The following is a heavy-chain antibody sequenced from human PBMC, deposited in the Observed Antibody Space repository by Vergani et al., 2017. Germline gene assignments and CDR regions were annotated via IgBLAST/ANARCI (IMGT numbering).Heavy chain of an antibody. V-gene: IGHV4-59*04. CDR2: IYYSGST. D-gene: IGHD3-22*01. J-gene: IGHJ3*02. CDR3: ARPNYYDSSGRAFDI. Sequence: QVQLQESGPGLVKPSETLSLTCTVSGGSISSYYWSWIRQPPGKGLEWIGYIYYSGSTYYNPSLKSRVTISVDTSRNQFSLKLSSVTAADTAVYYCARPNYYDSSGRAFDIWGQGTMVTVSS. CDR1: GGSISSYY.